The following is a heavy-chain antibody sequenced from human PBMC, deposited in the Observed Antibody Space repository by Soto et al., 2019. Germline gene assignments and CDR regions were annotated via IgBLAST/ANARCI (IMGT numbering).Heavy chain of an antibody. CDR1: GFTFSSYA. CDR2: IWYGGSNK. D-gene: IGHD3-22*01. J-gene: IGHJ4*02. Sequence: QVQLVESGGGVVQPGRSLRLSCEASGFTFSSYAMHWVRQAPGKGLEWVAVIWYGGSNKYYADSVKGRFTISRDNSKNTLYLQMYSLRAEDTSVYHCARGGYYDTSGYYSTSYYFDYWGQGTLVTVSS. CDR3: ARGGYYDTSGYYSTSYYFDY. V-gene: IGHV3-33*01.